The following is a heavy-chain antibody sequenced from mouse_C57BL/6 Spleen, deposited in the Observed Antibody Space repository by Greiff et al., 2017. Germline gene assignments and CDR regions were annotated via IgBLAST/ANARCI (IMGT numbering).Heavy chain of an antibody. J-gene: IGHJ4*01. CDR3: ARSGGYDDEEYYAMDY. D-gene: IGHD2-2*01. Sequence: QVQLQQPGAELVRPGTSVKLSCKASGYTFTSYWMHWVKQRPGQGLEWIGVIDPSDSYTNYNQKFKGKATLTVDTSSSTAYMQLSSLTSEDSAVYYGARSGGYDDEEYYAMDYWGQGTSVTVSS. CDR2: IDPSDSYT. V-gene: IGHV1-59*01. CDR1: GYTFTSYW.